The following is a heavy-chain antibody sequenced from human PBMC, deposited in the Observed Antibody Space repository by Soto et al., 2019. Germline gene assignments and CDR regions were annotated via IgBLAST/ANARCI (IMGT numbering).Heavy chain of an antibody. CDR2: ISYDGSNK. Sequence: GGSLRLSCAASGFTFSSYGMHWVRQAPGKGLEWVAVISYDGSNKYYADSVKGRFTISRDNSKNTLYLQMNSLRAEDTAVYYCAKRSHIGWLSNSFDYWGQGTLVTVSS. CDR1: GFTFSSYG. CDR3: AKRSHIGWLSNSFDY. V-gene: IGHV3-30*18. J-gene: IGHJ4*02. D-gene: IGHD5-12*01.